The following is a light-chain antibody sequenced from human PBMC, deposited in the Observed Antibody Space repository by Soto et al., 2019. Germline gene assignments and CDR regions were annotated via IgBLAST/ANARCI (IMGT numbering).Light chain of an antibody. J-gene: IGKJ1*01. CDR2: GAS. V-gene: IGKV3-20*01. CDR3: QQYGSSPRT. CDR1: QSVSSN. Sequence: EIVLTQSPGTLSLSPGERATLSCRASQSVSSNFAWYQQKPGQAPRLLIYGASSRATGIPDRFSGSGSGTDFTLTISRLEPEDFAVYYCQQYGSSPRTFGQGTKVDIK.